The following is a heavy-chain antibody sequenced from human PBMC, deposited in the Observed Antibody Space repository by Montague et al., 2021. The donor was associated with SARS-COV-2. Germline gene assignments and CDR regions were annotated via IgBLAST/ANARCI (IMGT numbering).Heavy chain of an antibody. CDR3: ARARVVVSLARNWFDP. Sequence: TLSLTCTVSGGSISSGGYYWSWIRQHPGKGLEWIGYIYYSGSTYYNPSLKSRLTISVDTSKNRFSLKLSSVTAADTAMYYCARARVVVSLARNWFDPWGQGTLVTVSS. D-gene: IGHD2-2*01. J-gene: IGHJ5*02. V-gene: IGHV4-31*03. CDR2: IYYSGST. CDR1: GGSISSGGYY.